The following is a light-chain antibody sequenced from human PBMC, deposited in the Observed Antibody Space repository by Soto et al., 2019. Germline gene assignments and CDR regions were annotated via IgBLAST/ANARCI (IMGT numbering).Light chain of an antibody. J-gene: IGLJ3*02. CDR3: SSYSRGSTLV. CDR2: GVT. Sequence: QSALTQPASVSGSPGQSITISCTGSSSDVGGYNDVSWYQQHPGKAPKLMIYGVTYRPSGVSNRFSGSKSGNTASLTISGLQADDEADYYCSSYSRGSTLVFGGGTKVTVL. V-gene: IGLV2-14*03. CDR1: SSDVGGYND.